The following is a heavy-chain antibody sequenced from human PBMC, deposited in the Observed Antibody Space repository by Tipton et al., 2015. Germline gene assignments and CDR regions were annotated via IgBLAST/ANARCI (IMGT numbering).Heavy chain of an antibody. V-gene: IGHV3-7*03. CDR1: GFIFSRFW. CDR2: IKDDGTTK. CDR3: ATGYYGDYPFDY. Sequence: GSLRLSCAASGFIFSRFWMSWFRQAPGEGLEWVANIKDDGTTKNYVDSVKGRFTISRDNAANLLYLQMNGLRAEDTALYYCATGYYGDYPFDYWGQGTLVTVSS. D-gene: IGHD4-17*01. J-gene: IGHJ4*02.